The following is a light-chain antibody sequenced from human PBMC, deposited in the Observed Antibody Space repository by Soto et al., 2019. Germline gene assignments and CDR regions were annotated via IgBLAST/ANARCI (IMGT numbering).Light chain of an antibody. Sequence: AIQMTQSPSSLSASVGDRVTITCLASQYIRDELAWYQQRAGKAPHLVIYEATTLHSGVPSRFSGSGSGTDFSLTISGLQTEDFTTYDCLQNFDYTFTFGQGTRLEIK. J-gene: IGKJ5*01. CDR2: EAT. CDR3: LQNFDYTFT. V-gene: IGKV1-6*01. CDR1: QYIRDE.